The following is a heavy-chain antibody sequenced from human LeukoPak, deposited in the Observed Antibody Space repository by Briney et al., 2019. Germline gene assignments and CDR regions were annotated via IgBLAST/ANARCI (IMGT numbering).Heavy chain of an antibody. Sequence: ASVKVSCKASGYTFTSYGISWVRQAPGQGLEWMGWISAYNGNTDYAQKFQGRVTMTTDTSTNTAYMELRSLRSDDTAVYYCARDDYGGNSHPFDYWGQGTLATVSS. CDR2: ISAYNGNT. J-gene: IGHJ4*02. V-gene: IGHV1-18*01. CDR3: ARDDYGGNSHPFDY. D-gene: IGHD4-23*01. CDR1: GYTFTSYG.